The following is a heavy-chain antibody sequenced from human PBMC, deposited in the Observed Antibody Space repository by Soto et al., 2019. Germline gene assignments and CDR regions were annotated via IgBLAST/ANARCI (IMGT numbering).Heavy chain of an antibody. CDR3: AKAKNDYNWDNRPPFDY. CDR2: ISANDVGT. CDR1: GFTLRNYA. D-gene: IGHD1-20*01. V-gene: IGHV3-23*01. Sequence: LRLSCEASGFTLRNYAMTWIRQAPGKGLEWVSLISANDVGTYYAESVKTRFTISTDQSRNTVYLQMDSLRADDAAIYYCAKAKNDYNWDNRPPFDYWGQGTLVTVSS. J-gene: IGHJ4*02.